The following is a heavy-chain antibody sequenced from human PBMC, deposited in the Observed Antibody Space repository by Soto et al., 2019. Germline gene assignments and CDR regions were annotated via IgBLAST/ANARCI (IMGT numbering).Heavy chain of an antibody. Sequence: PGGSLRLSCAASGFTFSSYAMSWVRQAPGKGLEWVSAISGSDGSTYYADSVKGRFTISRDNSKNTLYLQMNSLRAEDTAVYYCAKVYDSSGYRYGMDVWGQGTTVTVSS. J-gene: IGHJ6*02. D-gene: IGHD3-22*01. CDR1: GFTFSSYA. CDR3: AKVYDSSGYRYGMDV. V-gene: IGHV3-23*01. CDR2: ISGSDGST.